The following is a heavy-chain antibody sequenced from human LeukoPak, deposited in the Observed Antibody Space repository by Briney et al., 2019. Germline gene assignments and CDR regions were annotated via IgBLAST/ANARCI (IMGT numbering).Heavy chain of an antibody. Sequence: ASVKVSCKVSGYTLTELSMHWVRQAPGKGLEWMGGFDPEDGETIYAQKFQGRVTMTTDTSTSTAYMELRSLRSDDTAVYYCARAVRGYSYAYLPYWGQGTLVTVSS. V-gene: IGHV1-24*01. J-gene: IGHJ4*02. CDR1: GYTLTELS. CDR3: ARAVRGYSYAYLPY. D-gene: IGHD5-18*01. CDR2: FDPEDGET.